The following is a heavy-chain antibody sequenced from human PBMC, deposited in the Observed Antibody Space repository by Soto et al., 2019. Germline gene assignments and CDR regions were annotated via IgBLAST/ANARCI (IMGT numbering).Heavy chain of an antibody. CDR1: GGSITSSSHF. D-gene: IGHD6-25*01. V-gene: IGHV4-39*01. CDR2: IYFTGNT. J-gene: IGHJ5*02. CDR3: AGQTFTIAAASYGRSNWFDP. Sequence: LTCTASGGSITSSSHFWGWVRQPPGKGLEWIGTIYFTGNTYYTPSLKSRLTMSIDTSKNEFSLRLNSVTAADTAVYYCAGQTFTIAAASYGRSNWFDPWGPGTLVTVSS.